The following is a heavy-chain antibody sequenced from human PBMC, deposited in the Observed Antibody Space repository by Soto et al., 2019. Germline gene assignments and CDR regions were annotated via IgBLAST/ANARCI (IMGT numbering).Heavy chain of an antibody. Sequence: QVQLVQSGAEVKKPGSSVKVSCKASGGTFSSYTISWVRQAPGQGLEWMGRIIPILGIANYAQKFQGRVTITEDKSKNTANMEQRSVRSEDTPAYYCANHNLTVTNRRTWYVDLWGRGTLVTVSS. D-gene: IGHD4-17*01. CDR1: GGTFSSYT. J-gene: IGHJ2*01. CDR3: ANHNLTVTNRRTWYVDL. V-gene: IGHV1-69*02. CDR2: IIPILGIA.